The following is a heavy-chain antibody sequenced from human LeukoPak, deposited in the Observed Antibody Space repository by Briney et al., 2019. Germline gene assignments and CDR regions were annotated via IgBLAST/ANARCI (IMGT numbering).Heavy chain of an antibody. D-gene: IGHD3-22*01. CDR2: ISGSGGST. V-gene: IGHV3-23*01. CDR1: GFTFSSYS. CDR3: AKDLITMIVVAHDAFDT. J-gene: IGHJ3*02. Sequence: GGSLRLSCAASGFTFSSYSMNWVRQAPGKGLEWVSAISGSGGSTYYADSVKGRFTISRDHSKNTLYLQMNSLRAEDTAVYYCAKDLITMIVVAHDAFDTWGQGTMVTVSS.